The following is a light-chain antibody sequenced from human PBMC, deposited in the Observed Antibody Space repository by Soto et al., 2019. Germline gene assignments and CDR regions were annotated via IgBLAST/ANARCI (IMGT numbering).Light chain of an antibody. CDR3: SSYTSSSTWV. V-gene: IGLV2-14*01. Sequence: QSALTQPASVSGSPGQSITISCTGTSSDVGGYNYVSWYQQHPGKAPKLMIYDVSNRPSGVSNRFSGSKSGNTASLTISGLAAEDQADYYCSSYTSSSTWVFGRGTKLTVL. CDR2: DVS. J-gene: IGLJ3*02. CDR1: SSDVGGYNY.